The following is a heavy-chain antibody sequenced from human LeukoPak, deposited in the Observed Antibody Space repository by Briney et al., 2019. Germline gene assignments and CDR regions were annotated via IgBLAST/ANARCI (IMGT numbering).Heavy chain of an antibody. V-gene: IGHV3-23*01. CDR3: AKDLWEGSPFDY. Sequence: GGSLGPSCAASGFTFSSYAMSWVRQAPGKGLEWVSAISGSGGSTYYADSVKGRSTISRDNSKNTLYLQMNSLRAEDTAVYYCAKDLWEGSPFDYWGQGTLVTVSS. CDR1: GFTFSSYA. J-gene: IGHJ4*02. D-gene: IGHD1-26*01. CDR2: ISGSGGST.